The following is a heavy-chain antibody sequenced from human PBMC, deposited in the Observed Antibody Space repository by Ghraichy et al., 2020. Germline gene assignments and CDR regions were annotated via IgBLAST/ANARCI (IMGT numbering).Heavy chain of an antibody. CDR3: ARTPERTLATAVLNWFDP. Sequence: ASVKVSCKAFGYTLSSYGVSWLRQAPGQGLEWMGWVSPYKGDTKYAQNFQGRVTMTTDTSTSTASMELRNLRSGDTAIYYCARTPERTLATAVLNWFDPWGQGTLVTVSS. J-gene: IGHJ5*02. CDR2: VSPYKGDT. D-gene: IGHD6-13*01. V-gene: IGHV1-18*01. CDR1: GYTLSSYG.